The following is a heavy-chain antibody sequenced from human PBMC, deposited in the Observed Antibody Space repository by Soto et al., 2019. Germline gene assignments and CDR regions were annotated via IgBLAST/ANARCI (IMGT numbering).Heavy chain of an antibody. V-gene: IGHV4-4*02. Sequence: QMQLKQSGPGLVKPSGTLSLTCAVSGGSISSNNWWTWVRQPPGKGLEWIGEIYHSGSTNYNPSLESRVTISVERSKNQFSLNLTSVTAADTAVYYCARGWDYFAGGGSPYYYGYWGRGTLVTVSS. D-gene: IGHD2-8*02. CDR3: ARGWDYFAGGGSPYYYGY. CDR2: IYHSGST. J-gene: IGHJ4*02. CDR1: GGSISSNNW.